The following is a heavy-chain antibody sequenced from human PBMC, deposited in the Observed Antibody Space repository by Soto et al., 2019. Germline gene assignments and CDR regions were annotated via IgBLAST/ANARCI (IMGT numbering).Heavy chain of an antibody. CDR2: ISSSSSYI. V-gene: IGHV3-21*01. Sequence: EVQLVESGGGLVKPGGSLRLSCAASGFTFSSYSMNWVRQAPGKGLEWVSSISSSSSYIYYADSVKGRFTISRDNAKNSLYLQMNSLRAEDTAVYYCAREMGGLLWFGESDVDWFDPWGQGTLVTVSS. J-gene: IGHJ5*02. D-gene: IGHD3-10*01. CDR3: AREMGGLLWFGESDVDWFDP. CDR1: GFTFSSYS.